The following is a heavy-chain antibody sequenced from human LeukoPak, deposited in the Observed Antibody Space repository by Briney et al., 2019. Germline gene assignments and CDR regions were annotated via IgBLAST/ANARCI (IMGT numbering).Heavy chain of an antibody. CDR3: ARAGDIVVVPAVLYYYYYMDV. J-gene: IGHJ6*03. V-gene: IGHV3-21*01. Sequence: GGSLRLSCAAFGFTFSSYSMNWVRQAPGKGLEWVSSISSSSSYIYYADSVKGRFTISRDNAKNSLYLQMNSLRAEDTAVYYCARAGDIVVVPAVLYYYYYMDVWGKGTTVTVSS. CDR2: ISSSSSYI. CDR1: GFTFSSYS. D-gene: IGHD2-2*01.